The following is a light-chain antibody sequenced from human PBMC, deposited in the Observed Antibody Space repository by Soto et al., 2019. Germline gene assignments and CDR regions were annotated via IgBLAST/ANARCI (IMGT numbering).Light chain of an antibody. J-gene: IGLJ2*01. V-gene: IGLV1-44*01. CDR1: SSNIGSNT. CDR2: GNN. CDR3: AAWDDSLNGVV. Sequence: QSVLTQPPSASGTPRQRVTISCSGSSSNIGSNTVNWYQQLPGTAPKLLIFGNNQRPSGVPDRFSGSKSGTSASLAISGLQSEDEADYNCAAWDDSLNGVVFGGGTKVTVL.